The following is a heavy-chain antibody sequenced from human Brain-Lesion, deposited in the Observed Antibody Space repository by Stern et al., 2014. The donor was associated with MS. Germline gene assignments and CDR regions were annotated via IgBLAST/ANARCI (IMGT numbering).Heavy chain of an antibody. D-gene: IGHD1-26*01. CDR2: FDPGDGET. J-gene: IGHJ4*02. CDR3: ATLSPGAGGNYYRHFDY. V-gene: IGHV1-24*01. CDR1: GYTLTELS. Sequence: VQLVESGAEVKKPGASVKVSCKVSGYTLTELSMHWVRQAPRKGLEWMGGFDPGDGETICAHNFQGRVTVTEDTSTDTAYMELSSLRSEDTAVYYCATLSPGAGGNYYRHFDYWGQGTLVTVSS.